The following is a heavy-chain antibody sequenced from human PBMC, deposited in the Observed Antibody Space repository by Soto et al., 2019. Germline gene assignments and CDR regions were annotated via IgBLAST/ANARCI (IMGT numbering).Heavy chain of an antibody. CDR3: AKGGATQDGY. CDR2: ISYDGSNK. D-gene: IGHD1-26*01. CDR1: GFTFSSYG. Sequence: QVQLVESGGGVVQPGRSLRLSCAASGFTFSSYGMHWVRQAPGKGLEWVAVISYDGSNKYYADSVKGRFTISRDNSKNTLYLQMNSLRAEDPAVYSCAKGGATQDGYWGQGTLVTVSS. J-gene: IGHJ4*02. V-gene: IGHV3-30*18.